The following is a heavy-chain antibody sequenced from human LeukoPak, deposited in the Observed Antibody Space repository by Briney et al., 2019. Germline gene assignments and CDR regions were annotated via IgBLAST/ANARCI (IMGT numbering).Heavy chain of an antibody. D-gene: IGHD2-2*01. J-gene: IGHJ5*02. Sequence: SETLSLACAVYGGSFSGYYWSWIRQPPGTGLEWIGEINHSGSTNYNPSPKSRVTISVDTSKNQFSLKLSSVTAADTAVYYCARRLGYCSSTSCYGDNWFDPWGQGTLVTVSS. CDR3: ARRLGYCSSTSCYGDNWFDP. V-gene: IGHV4-34*01. CDR1: GGSFSGYY. CDR2: INHSGST.